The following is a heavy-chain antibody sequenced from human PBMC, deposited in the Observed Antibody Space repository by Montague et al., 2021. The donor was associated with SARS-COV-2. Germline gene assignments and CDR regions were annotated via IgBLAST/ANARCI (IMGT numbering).Heavy chain of an antibody. J-gene: IGHJ6*02. D-gene: IGHD3-10*01. V-gene: IGHV4-39*07. Sequence: SETLSLTCTVSGGSIRSSSHFWGWFRQPPGQRLEWIGTISYSGSTYYSPSLKSRVIISADTSKNQFSLNLRSVTAADTAVYFCGLGRGFAVGDHYYYSYGLDVVGQGTTVTVSS. CDR1: GGSIRSSSHF. CDR3: GLGRGFAVGDHYYYSYGLDV. CDR2: ISYSGST.